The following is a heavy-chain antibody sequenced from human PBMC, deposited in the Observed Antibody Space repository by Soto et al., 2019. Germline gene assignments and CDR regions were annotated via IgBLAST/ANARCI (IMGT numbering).Heavy chain of an antibody. CDR2: IYYSGST. CDR3: ARQVRQQLVPPYYFAY. V-gene: IGHV4-59*08. Sequence: PSETLSLTCTVSGGSISSYYWSWIRQPPGKGLEWIGYIYYSGSTNYNPSLKSRVTISVDTSKNQFSLKLSSVTAADTAVYYCARQVRQQLVPPYYFAYWGQRTLVTVSS. CDR1: GGSISSYY. D-gene: IGHD6-13*01. J-gene: IGHJ4*02.